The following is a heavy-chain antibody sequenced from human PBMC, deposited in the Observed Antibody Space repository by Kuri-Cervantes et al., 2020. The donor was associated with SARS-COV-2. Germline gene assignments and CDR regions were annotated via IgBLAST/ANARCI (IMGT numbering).Heavy chain of an antibody. Sequence: SVKVSCKASGYTFTSYGISWVRQAPGQGLEWMGGIIPIFGTANYAQKFQGRVTITTDESTSTAYMELSSLRSEDTAVYYCARDRHRHSSGWYFDYWGQGTLVTVSS. CDR1: GYTFTSYG. J-gene: IGHJ4*02. CDR3: ARDRHRHSSGWYFDY. CDR2: IIPIFGTA. V-gene: IGHV1-69*05. D-gene: IGHD6-19*01.